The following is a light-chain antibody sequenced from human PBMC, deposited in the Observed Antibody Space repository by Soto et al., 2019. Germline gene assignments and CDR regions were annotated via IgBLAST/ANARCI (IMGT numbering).Light chain of an antibody. J-gene: IGKJ3*01. CDR2: GAS. CDR1: QSVRTK. Sequence: EIVMTQSPGTLSVSPGEGATLFCRASQSVRTKLAWYQQRAGQAPRLLMYGASTRATGIPDRFSGSGSGTEFTLTISSLQSEDFAVYYCQQYGSSPPFTFGPGTKVDIK. V-gene: IGKV3-15*01. CDR3: QQYGSSPPFT.